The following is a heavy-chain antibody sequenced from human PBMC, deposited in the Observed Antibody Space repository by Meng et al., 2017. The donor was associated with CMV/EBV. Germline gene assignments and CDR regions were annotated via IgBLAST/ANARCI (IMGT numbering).Heavy chain of an antibody. CDR3: ARGKVDARSAVALFDY. V-gene: IGHV1-2*02. Sequence: YTFPGYYMHRVRQSPGQGLEWMGWVNPNSGGTKYAQKFQGRVTMTRDTSIRTASMELGRLRSEDTAVYYCARGKVDARSAVALFDYWGQGTLVTVSS. D-gene: IGHD2-15*01. CDR2: VNPNSGGT. J-gene: IGHJ4*02. CDR1: YTFPGYY.